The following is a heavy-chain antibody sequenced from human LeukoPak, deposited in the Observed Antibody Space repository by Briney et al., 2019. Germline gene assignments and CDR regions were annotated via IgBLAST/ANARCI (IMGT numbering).Heavy chain of an antibody. Sequence: GGSLRLSCAASGFTFSSYGMHWVRQAPGKGLEWVAVIWYDGSNKYYADSVKGRFTISRDNSKNTLYLQMNSLRAEDTAVYYCANDLGEGAYSYGWDAFDIWGQGTMVTVSS. D-gene: IGHD5-18*01. CDR1: GFTFSSYG. CDR2: IWYDGSNK. J-gene: IGHJ3*02. CDR3: ANDLGEGAYSYGWDAFDI. V-gene: IGHV3-33*06.